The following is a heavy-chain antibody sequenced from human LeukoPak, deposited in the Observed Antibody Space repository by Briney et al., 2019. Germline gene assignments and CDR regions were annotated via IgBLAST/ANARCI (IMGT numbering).Heavy chain of an antibody. CDR3: ARAHYSGSYPPLDY. J-gene: IGHJ4*01. V-gene: IGHV3-21*01. CDR1: GLTFTNYA. Sequence: PGGSLRLSCAASGLTFTNYAMSWVRQAPGKGLEWVSSISSSSSYIYYADSVKGRFTISRDNAKNSLYLQMNSLRAEDTAVYYCARAHYSGSYPPLDYWGQGTLVTVSS. D-gene: IGHD1-26*01. CDR2: ISSSSSYI.